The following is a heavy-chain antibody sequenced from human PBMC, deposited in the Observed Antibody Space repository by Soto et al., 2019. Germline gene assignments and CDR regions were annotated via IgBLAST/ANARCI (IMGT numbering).Heavy chain of an antibody. J-gene: IGHJ5*02. D-gene: IGHD3-16*01. CDR1: GFSFSSFA. CDR3: AKFAVLMTTSGGCCKWFDP. Sequence: EVPLLESGGTLVQPGESLRLSCEVSGFSFSSFAMNWVRQAPGEGLEWVSSIRGTATSYADSVEGRFTISRDNSKNTVYLQMNTLGGEDTAVYYCAKFAVLMTTSGGCCKWFDPWGQGTLVIVSS. CDR2: IRGTAT. V-gene: IGHV3-23*01.